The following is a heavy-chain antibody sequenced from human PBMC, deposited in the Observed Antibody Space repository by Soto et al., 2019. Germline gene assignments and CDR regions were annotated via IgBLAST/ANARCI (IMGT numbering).Heavy chain of an antibody. CDR1: VVSFSGYY. Sequence: PSETLSLTCAVYVVSFSGYYWSWIRHPPGKWLEWIGEINHSGSTNYNPSLKSRVTISVDTSKNQFSLKLSSVTAADTAVYYCARLWFGGPFDPWGQGTLVIVSS. V-gene: IGHV4-34*01. D-gene: IGHD3-10*01. CDR2: INHSGST. J-gene: IGHJ5*02. CDR3: ARLWFGGPFDP.